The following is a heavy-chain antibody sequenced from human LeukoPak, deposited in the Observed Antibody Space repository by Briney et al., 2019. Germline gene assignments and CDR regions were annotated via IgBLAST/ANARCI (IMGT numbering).Heavy chain of an antibody. Sequence: GGSLRLSCAASGFTFSSYAMSWVRQAPGKGLEWVSAISGSGGSTYYADSVKGRFTIFRDNSRHTLYLQMNSLRAEDTAVYYCAKDGHLTMIVVVITFLWLDYWGQGTLVTVSS. CDR2: ISGSGGST. D-gene: IGHD3-22*01. V-gene: IGHV3-23*01. CDR3: AKDGHLTMIVVVITFLWLDY. CDR1: GFTFSSYA. J-gene: IGHJ4*02.